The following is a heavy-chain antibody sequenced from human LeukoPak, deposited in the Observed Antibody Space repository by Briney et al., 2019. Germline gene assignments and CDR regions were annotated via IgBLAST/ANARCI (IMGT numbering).Heavy chain of an antibody. D-gene: IGHD3-22*01. CDR1: GGSFSGYY. Sequence: SETLSLTCAVYGGSFSGYYWSWIRQPPGKGLEWIGEINHSGSTNYNPSLKSRVTISVDTSKNQFSLKLSSVTAADKAVYYCATDYYDSSGYNVKAGYWGQGTLVTVSS. CDR3: ATDYYDSSGYNVKAGY. V-gene: IGHV4-34*01. CDR2: INHSGST. J-gene: IGHJ4*02.